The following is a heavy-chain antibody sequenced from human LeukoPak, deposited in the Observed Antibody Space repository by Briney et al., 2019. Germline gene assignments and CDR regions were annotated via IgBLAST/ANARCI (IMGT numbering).Heavy chain of an antibody. D-gene: IGHD3-22*01. Sequence: GGSLRLSCAASGFPLSRSAMSWVRQAPGKGLEWVSNISGSGSGGSTYYADSVKGRFTISRDNSKNTLYLQMNSLRAEDTAVYYCASGYSDSSRYRPIDYWGQGTLVTVSS. J-gene: IGHJ4*02. CDR1: GFPLSRSA. CDR3: ASGYSDSSRYRPIDY. V-gene: IGHV3-23*01. CDR2: ISGSGSGGST.